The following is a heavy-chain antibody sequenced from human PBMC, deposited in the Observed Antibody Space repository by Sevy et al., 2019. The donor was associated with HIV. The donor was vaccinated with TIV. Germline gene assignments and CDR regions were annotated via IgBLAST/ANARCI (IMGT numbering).Heavy chain of an antibody. CDR2: INSDGSST. CDR3: ASPGQGSGYSGYGPGAFDI. V-gene: IGHV3-74*01. J-gene: IGHJ3*02. CDR1: GFTFSSYW. Sequence: GGSLRLSCAASGFTFSSYWMHWVRQAPGKGLVWVSRINSDGSSTSYADSVKGRFTISRDNAKNTLYLQMNSLRAGDKAVYYCASPGQGSGYSGYGPGAFDIWGQGTMVTVSS. D-gene: IGHD5-12*01.